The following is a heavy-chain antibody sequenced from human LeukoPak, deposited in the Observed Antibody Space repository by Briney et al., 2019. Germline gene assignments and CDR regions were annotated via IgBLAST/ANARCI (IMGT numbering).Heavy chain of an antibody. Sequence: PSETLPLTCTVSGYSISSGYYWGWIRQPPGKGLEWIGSIYHSGSTYYNPSLKSRVTISVDTSKNQFSLKLSSVTAADTAVYYCARDLNWNRLLPFLDYWGQGTLVTVSS. J-gene: IGHJ4*02. CDR1: GYSISSGYY. CDR3: ARDLNWNRLLPFLDY. CDR2: IYHSGST. V-gene: IGHV4-38-2*02. D-gene: IGHD1-1*01.